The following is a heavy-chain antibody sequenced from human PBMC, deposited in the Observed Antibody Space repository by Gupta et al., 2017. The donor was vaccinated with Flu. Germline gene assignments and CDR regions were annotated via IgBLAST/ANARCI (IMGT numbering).Heavy chain of an antibody. J-gene: IGHJ2*01. CDR1: GGSISSYY. CDR2: IYTSGST. D-gene: IGHD3-22*01. V-gene: IGHV4-4*07. Sequence: QVQLQESGPGLVKPSETLSLTCTVSGGSISSYYWSWIRQPAGKGLEWIGRIYTSGSTNYNPSLKSRVTMSVDTSKNQFSLKLSSVTAADTAVYYCARGGVGTWLLQDWYFDLWGRGTLVTVSS. CDR3: ARGGVGTWLLQDWYFDL.